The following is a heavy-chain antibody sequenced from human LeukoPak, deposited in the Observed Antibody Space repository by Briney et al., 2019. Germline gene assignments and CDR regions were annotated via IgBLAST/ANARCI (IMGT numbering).Heavy chain of an antibody. V-gene: IGHV3-15*01. Sequence: GGSLRLSCAASGFTFNNAWMSWVRQAPGKGLEWVGRIKSKTDGGTTDYAAPVKGRFTISRDDSKNTLYLQMNSLKTEDTAVYYCTAGVGHPYQDFWGQGTLVTVSS. CDR2: IKSKTDGGTT. D-gene: IGHD1-26*01. CDR1: GFTFNNAW. J-gene: IGHJ4*02. CDR3: TAGVGHPYQDF.